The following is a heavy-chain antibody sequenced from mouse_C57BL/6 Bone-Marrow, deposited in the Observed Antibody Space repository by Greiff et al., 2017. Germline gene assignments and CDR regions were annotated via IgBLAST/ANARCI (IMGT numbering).Heavy chain of an antibody. CDR1: GFTFSSYG. Sequence: EVKLVESGGDLVKPGGSLKLSCAASGFTFSSYGMSWVRQTPDKRLEWVATISSGGSYTYYPDSVKGRFTISRDNAKNTLYLQMSSLKSEDTAMYYCARGGITLYYAMDYWGQGTSVTVSS. CDR2: ISSGGSYT. D-gene: IGHD2-4*01. CDR3: ARGGITLYYAMDY. V-gene: IGHV5-6*01. J-gene: IGHJ4*01.